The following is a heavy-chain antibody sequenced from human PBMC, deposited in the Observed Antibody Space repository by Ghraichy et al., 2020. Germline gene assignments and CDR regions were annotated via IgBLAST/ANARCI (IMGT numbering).Heavy chain of an antibody. CDR2: IWYDARNK. CDR3: ARDPYHFAPSDYFGMDV. CDR1: GFTVTTYG. V-gene: IGHV3-33*01. Sequence: GASLRLSCAASGFTVTTYGMHWVRQAPGKGLEWVALIWYDARNKDYADSVKGRFTISRDNSRNTVYLDMSSLRPEDTGVYYCARDPYHFAPSDYFGMDVWGQGTTVTVSS. D-gene: IGHD3/OR15-3a*01. J-gene: IGHJ6*02.